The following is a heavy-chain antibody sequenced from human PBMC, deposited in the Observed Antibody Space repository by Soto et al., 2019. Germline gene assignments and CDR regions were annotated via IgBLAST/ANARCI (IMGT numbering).Heavy chain of an antibody. V-gene: IGHV1-69*06. CDR3: ARWYMVRGDLLAGMDV. CDR2: IIPIFGTA. D-gene: IGHD3-10*01. CDR1: GGTFSSYA. J-gene: IGHJ6*02. Sequence: GASVKVSCKASGGTFSSYAISWVRQAPGQGLEWMGGIIPIFGTANYAQKFQGRVTITADKSTSTAYMELSSLRSEDTAVYYCARWYMVRGDLLAGMDVWGQGTTVTVSS.